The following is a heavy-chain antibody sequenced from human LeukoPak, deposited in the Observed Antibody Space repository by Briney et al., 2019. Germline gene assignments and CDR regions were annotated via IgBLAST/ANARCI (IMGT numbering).Heavy chain of an antibody. V-gene: IGHV3-30*02. CDR1: GFTFSSYS. J-gene: IGHJ3*02. D-gene: IGHD2-21*01. CDR2: IRYDGSNK. CDR3: XXXIPHGGDAFDI. Sequence: GGSLRLSCAASGFTFSSYSMNWVRQAPGKGLEWMTFIRYDGSNKYYADSVKGRFTISRDNTKNTVYLQMNSLRTEDTAVYYCXXXIPHGGDAFDIWGQGTMVTVSS.